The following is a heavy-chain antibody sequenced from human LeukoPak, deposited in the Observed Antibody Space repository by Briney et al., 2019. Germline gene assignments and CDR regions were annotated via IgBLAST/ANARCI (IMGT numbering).Heavy chain of an antibody. V-gene: IGHV4-61*02. CDR2: YHPSGST. CDR3: ARDSQQLADYYYMDV. Sequence: SETLSPTCTVSGDSSLSGSYYWGWIRQPAGKGVGWVGRYHPSGSTNYNPPLKSRVTLSVDTSTNQFSLKLSSVTAADTAVYYCARDSQQLADYYYMDVWGKGTTVTVSS. D-gene: IGHD6-6*01. J-gene: IGHJ6*03. CDR1: GDSSLSGSYY.